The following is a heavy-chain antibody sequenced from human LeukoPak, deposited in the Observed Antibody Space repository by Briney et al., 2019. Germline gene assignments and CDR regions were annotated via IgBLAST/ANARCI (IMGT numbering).Heavy chain of an antibody. CDR3: ARPAWGQQLDPLDY. V-gene: IGHV3-48*01. D-gene: IGHD6-13*01. J-gene: IGHJ4*02. Sequence: GGSLRLSCIGYGFSFSNYNMNWVRQAPGKGLEWLSSISSSGSTKYDADSVKRRFTISRDNSKNTLYLQMNSLRAEDTAVYYCARPAWGQQLDPLDYWGQGTLVTVSS. CDR1: GFSFSNYN. CDR2: ISSSGSTK.